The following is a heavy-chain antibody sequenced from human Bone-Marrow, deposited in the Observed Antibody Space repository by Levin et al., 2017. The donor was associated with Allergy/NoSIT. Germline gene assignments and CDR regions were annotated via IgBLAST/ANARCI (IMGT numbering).Heavy chain of an antibody. V-gene: IGHV4-39*07. CDR1: GASINSNNYY. CDR2: IYYNGST. D-gene: IGHD2/OR15-2a*01. Sequence: SETLSLTCTVSGASINSNNYYWGWIRQPPGKGLEWIGTIYYNGSTYYNPSLKSRLTISMETSKNQFSLKLNSVTAADTAVYYCDSIIIWNQYYLDVWGQGTTVTVSS. J-gene: IGHJ6*02. CDR3: DSIIIWNQYYLDV.